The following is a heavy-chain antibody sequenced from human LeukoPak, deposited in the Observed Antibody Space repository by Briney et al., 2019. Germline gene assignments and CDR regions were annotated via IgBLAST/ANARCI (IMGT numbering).Heavy chain of an antibody. J-gene: IGHJ5*02. CDR2: IYTSGST. CDR3: ARDWNAGSGWFLWFDP. Sequence: PSETLSLTCTVSSGSISSYYWSWIRKPAGKGREWLGRIYTSGSTDYNSSLKSRVAMSLDTSKNQFSLKLRSVTAADTAVYYCARDWNAGSGWFLWFDPWGQGTLVTVSS. D-gene: IGHD6-19*01. V-gene: IGHV4-4*07. CDR1: SGSISSYY.